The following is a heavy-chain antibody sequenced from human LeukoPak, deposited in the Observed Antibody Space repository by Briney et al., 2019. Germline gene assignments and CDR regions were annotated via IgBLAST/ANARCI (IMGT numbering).Heavy chain of an antibody. V-gene: IGHV3-21*01. D-gene: IGHD3-3*01. CDR3: ASGNFDFWSGPNDY. Sequence: PGGSLRLSCAASGFTFSSYSMNWVRQAPGKGLKWVSSISSSSSYIYYADSVKGRFTISRDNAKNSLYLQMNSLRAEDTAVYHCASGNFDFWSGPNDYWGQGTLVTVSS. CDR1: GFTFSSYS. CDR2: ISSSSSYI. J-gene: IGHJ4*02.